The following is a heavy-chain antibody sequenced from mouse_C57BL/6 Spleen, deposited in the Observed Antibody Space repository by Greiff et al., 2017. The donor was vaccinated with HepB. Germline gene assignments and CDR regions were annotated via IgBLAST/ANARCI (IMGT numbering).Heavy chain of an antibody. CDR3: ADDGYCFMDY. CDR1: GFTFSDYG. D-gene: IGHD2-3*01. CDR2: ISSGSSTI. Sequence: EVKLMESGGGLVKPGGSLKLSCAASGFTFSDYGMHWVRQAPEKGLEWVAYISSGSSTIYYADTVKGRFTISRDNAKITLFLQMTSLRSEDTAMYYCADDGYCFMDYWGQGTSVTVSS. V-gene: IGHV5-17*01. J-gene: IGHJ4*01.